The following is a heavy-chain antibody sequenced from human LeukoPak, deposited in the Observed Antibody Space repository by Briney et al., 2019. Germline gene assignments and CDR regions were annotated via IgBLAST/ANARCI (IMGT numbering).Heavy chain of an antibody. CDR2: IYYSGST. CDR1: GGSISSYY. CDR3: ARTSSGWDYYFDY. Sequence: SETLSLTCTVSGGSISSYYWSWIRQPPGKGLEWIGCIYYSGSTNYNPSLKSRVTISVDTSKNQFSLKLSSVTAADTAVYYCARTSSGWDYYFDYWGQGTLVTVSS. J-gene: IGHJ4*02. D-gene: IGHD6-19*01. V-gene: IGHV4-59*08.